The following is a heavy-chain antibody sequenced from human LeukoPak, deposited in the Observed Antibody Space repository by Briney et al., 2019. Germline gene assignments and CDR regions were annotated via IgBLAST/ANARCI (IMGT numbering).Heavy chain of an antibody. Sequence: SGGSLRLSCAASGFTFNSFDIHWVRQAPGKGLEWVAFIRYDGINKYYADSIKGRFTISRDNSKNTLYLQMNSLRAEDTAVYYCAKDLPASTIFGVLTHFYYMDAWGKGTTVTVSS. CDR1: GFTFNSFD. V-gene: IGHV3-30*02. CDR3: AKDLPASTIFGVLTHFYYMDA. J-gene: IGHJ6*03. D-gene: IGHD3-3*01. CDR2: IRYDGINK.